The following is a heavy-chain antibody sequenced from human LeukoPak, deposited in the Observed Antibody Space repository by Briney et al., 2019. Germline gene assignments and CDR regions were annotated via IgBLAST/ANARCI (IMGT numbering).Heavy chain of an antibody. J-gene: IGHJ5*02. Sequence: GSSVKVSCKASGGTFSSYAISWVRQAPGQGLEWMGGIIPIFGTANCAQKFQGRVTITADESTSTAYMELSSLRSEDTAVYYCARARQQLLNWFDPWGQGTLVTVSS. CDR1: GGTFSSYA. CDR3: ARARQQLLNWFDP. V-gene: IGHV1-69*01. D-gene: IGHD6-13*01. CDR2: IIPIFGTA.